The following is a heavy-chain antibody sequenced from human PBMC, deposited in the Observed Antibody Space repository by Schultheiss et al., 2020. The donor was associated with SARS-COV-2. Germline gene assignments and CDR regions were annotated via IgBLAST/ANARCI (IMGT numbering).Heavy chain of an antibody. Sequence: ASVKVSCKASGYTFTSYGISWVRQAPGQGLEWMGWINPNSGGTNYAQKFQGRVTMTRDTSISTAYMELSRLRSDDTAVYYCERGLPYSSSWYYGYWGQGTLVTVSS. CDR2: INPNSGGT. V-gene: IGHV1-2*02. CDR3: ERGLPYSSSWYYGY. D-gene: IGHD6-13*01. J-gene: IGHJ4*02. CDR1: GYTFTSYG.